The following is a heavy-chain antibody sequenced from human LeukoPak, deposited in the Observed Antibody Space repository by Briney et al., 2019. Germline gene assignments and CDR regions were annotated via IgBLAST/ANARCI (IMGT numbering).Heavy chain of an antibody. J-gene: IGHJ6*03. V-gene: IGHV3-21*01. Sequence: GGSLRLSCAASGFTFSSYSMNWVRQAPGKGLEWVSSISSSSSYIYYADSVKGRFTISRDNAKNTLYLQMNSLRAEDTAVYYCARSGSYYYYYMDVWGKGTTVTISS. CDR1: GFTFSSYS. CDR2: ISSSSSYI. CDR3: ARSGSYYYYYMDV. D-gene: IGHD1-26*01.